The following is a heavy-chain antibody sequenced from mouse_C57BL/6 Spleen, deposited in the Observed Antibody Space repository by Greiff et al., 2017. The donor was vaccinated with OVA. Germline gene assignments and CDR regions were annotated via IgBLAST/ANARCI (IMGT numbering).Heavy chain of an antibody. J-gene: IGHJ2*01. CDR2: INPRSGNT. CDR1: GYTFTSYG. Sequence: VQLQQSGAELARPGASVKLSCKASGYTFTSYGISWVKQRTGQGLEWIGEINPRSGNTSYNEKFKGKATLTVNKSSSTAYMELRSRTSEDYAVEFYARPRDYDYRVDYWGQGTTLTVSS. CDR3: ARPRDYDYRVDY. V-gene: IGHV1-81*01. D-gene: IGHD2-4*01.